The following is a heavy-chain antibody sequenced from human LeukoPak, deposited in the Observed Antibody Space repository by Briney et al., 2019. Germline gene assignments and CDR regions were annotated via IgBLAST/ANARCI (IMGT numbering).Heavy chain of an antibody. Sequence: PSETLSLTCTVSAGSISSSLYYWGWIRQPPGKGLECIGSIYYSGSTYYNPSLKSRITISVDTSKNQFSLKLTSVTAADTGIYYCARTSGWYPEYFQNWGQGTLSPSPQ. V-gene: IGHV4-39*01. CDR2: IYYSGST. D-gene: IGHD6-19*01. CDR3: ARTSGWYPEYFQN. CDR1: AGSISSSLYY. J-gene: IGHJ1*01.